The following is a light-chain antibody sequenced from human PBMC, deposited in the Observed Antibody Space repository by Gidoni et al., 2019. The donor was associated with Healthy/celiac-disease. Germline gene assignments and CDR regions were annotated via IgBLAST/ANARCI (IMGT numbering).Light chain of an antibody. V-gene: IGLV3-25*03. CDR3: QSADSSGTYV. Sequence: SDELTQPPSASVSPGQTARITCSGDALPKQYASWYQQKPGQAPVLVIYKDSERPSVIPERFSGSSSGTTVTLTISGVQAEDEADYYCQSADSSGTYVFGTGTKVTVL. CDR2: KDS. J-gene: IGLJ1*01. CDR1: ALPKQY.